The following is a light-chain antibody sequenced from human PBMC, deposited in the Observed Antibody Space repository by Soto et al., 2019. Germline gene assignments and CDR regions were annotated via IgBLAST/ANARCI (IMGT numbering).Light chain of an antibody. J-gene: IGLJ1*01. CDR3: CSYAGGPYV. V-gene: IGLV2-23*02. CDR2: EVY. Sequence: QSVLTQPASVSGSPGQSFTISCTGTNSDVGSYNLVSWYQQHPDKAPKLMIHEVYKRPSGVSDRFSGSKSGNTASLTISGLQAEDEADYYCCSYAGGPYVFGSGTKVTVL. CDR1: NSDVGSYNL.